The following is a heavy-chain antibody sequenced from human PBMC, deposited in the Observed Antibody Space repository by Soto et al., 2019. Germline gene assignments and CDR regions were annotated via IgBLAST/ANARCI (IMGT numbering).Heavy chain of an antibody. CDR3: ARDWTEAFDI. J-gene: IGHJ3*02. CDR2: IIPIFGTA. Sequence: ASVKVSCKASGGTFSSYAISWVRQAPGQGLEWMGGIIPIFGTANYAQKFQGRVTITADESTSTAYMELSSLRSEDTAVYYCARDWTEAFDIWGQGTMVTVSS. V-gene: IGHV1-69*13. D-gene: IGHD3-3*01. CDR1: GGTFSSYA.